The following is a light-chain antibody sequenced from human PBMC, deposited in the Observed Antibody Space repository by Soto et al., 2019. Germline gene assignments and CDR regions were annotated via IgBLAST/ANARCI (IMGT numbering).Light chain of an antibody. V-gene: IGKV3-15*01. J-gene: IGKJ5*01. CDR2: DVC. Sequence: EIVMTQSPGTLSVSPGERDTLSCRAGQGVTTNFAWYQQKSGQSPRLLIYDVCIRATGVPARFSGTGSETDFTLTISGLQSEDSAVYFCQQYNNWPFSFGQGTRLEIK. CDR3: QQYNNWPFS. CDR1: QGVTTN.